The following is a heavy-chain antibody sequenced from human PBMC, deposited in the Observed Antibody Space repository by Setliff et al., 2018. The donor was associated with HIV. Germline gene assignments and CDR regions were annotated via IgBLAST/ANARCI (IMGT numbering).Heavy chain of an antibody. CDR2: INPNTGGT. CDR1: GYFFTAYY. Sequence: AASVKVSCKASGYFFTAYYMHWVRQAPGQGLEWMAWINPNTGGTQYAQKFQGRVTVTRDTPISTAYMEIKKLTSDDTAVYYCARDNRTGYSGGWPLDHWGQGTVVTVSS. J-gene: IGHJ4*02. CDR3: ARDNRTGYSGGWPLDH. D-gene: IGHD5-12*01. V-gene: IGHV1-2*02.